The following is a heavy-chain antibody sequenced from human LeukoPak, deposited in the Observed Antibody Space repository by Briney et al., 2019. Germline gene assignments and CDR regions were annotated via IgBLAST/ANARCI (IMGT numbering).Heavy chain of an antibody. CDR1: GFTFGDYA. CDR3: AKDRALHQFDY. Sequence: GGSLRLSCTASGFTFGDYAMNWVRQAPGEGLEWVSSISDSGGSTYYADSVKGRFTISRDNSKNTLFLQMNSLRAEDTAIYYCAKDRALHQFDYWGQGTLVTVSS. CDR2: ISDSGGST. V-gene: IGHV3-23*01. J-gene: IGHJ4*02.